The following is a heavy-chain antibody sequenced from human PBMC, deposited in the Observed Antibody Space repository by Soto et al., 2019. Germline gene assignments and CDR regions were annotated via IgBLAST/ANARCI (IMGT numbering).Heavy chain of an antibody. CDR2: IYYSGST. CDR1: GGPISSYY. Sequence: SETLSLTCTVSGGPISSYYWSWIRQPPGKGLEWIGYIYYSGSTNYNPSLKSRVTISVDTSKNQFSLKLSSVTAADTAVYYCARDRAAASRSGYYYGMDVWGQGTTVTVSS. D-gene: IGHD6-13*01. CDR3: ARDRAAASRSGYYYGMDV. V-gene: IGHV4-59*01. J-gene: IGHJ6*02.